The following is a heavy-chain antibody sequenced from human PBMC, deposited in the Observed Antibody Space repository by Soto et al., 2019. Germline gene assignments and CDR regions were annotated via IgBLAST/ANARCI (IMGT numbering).Heavy chain of an antibody. D-gene: IGHD2-15*01. J-gene: IGHJ4*02. CDR3: ATEAYCSGGSCYAFYY. V-gene: IGHV1-24*01. CDR1: RYTLTCRS. CDR2: FDPEDGET. Sequence: VSAKVSSEVSRYTLTCRSLQWARHAPGKGLEWMGGFDPEDGETIYAQKFQGRVTMTEDTSTDTAYMELSSLRSEDTAVYYCATEAYCSGGSCYAFYYWGQGTLVTVSS.